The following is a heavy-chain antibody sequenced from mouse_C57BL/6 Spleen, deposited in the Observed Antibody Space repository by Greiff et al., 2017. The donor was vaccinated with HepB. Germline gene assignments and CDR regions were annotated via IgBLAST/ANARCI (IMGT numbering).Heavy chain of an antibody. CDR3: ARVVLRYYYAMDY. CDR2: ISDGGSYT. CDR1: GFTFSSYA. J-gene: IGHJ4*01. V-gene: IGHV5-4*03. D-gene: IGHD1-1*01. Sequence: DVMLVESGGGLVKPGGSLKLSCAASGFTFSSYAMSWVRQTPEKRLEWVATISDGGSYTYYPDNVKGRFTISRDNAKNNLYLQMSHLKSEDTAMYYCARVVLRYYYAMDYWGQGTSVTVSS.